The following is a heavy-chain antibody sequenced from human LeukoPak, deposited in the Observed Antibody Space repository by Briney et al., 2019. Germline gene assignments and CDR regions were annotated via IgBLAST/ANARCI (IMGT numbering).Heavy chain of an antibody. CDR1: GFTFSSYE. CDR2: IRYDGSNK. J-gene: IGHJ4*02. CDR3: AKDDGSSWWYTFDY. V-gene: IGHV3-30*02. D-gene: IGHD6-13*01. Sequence: GGSLRLSCAASGFTFSSYEMNWVRQAPGKGLEWVAFIRYDGSNKYYADSVKGRFTISRDNSKNTLYLQMNSLRAEDTAVYYCAKDDGSSWWYTFDYWGQGTLVTVSS.